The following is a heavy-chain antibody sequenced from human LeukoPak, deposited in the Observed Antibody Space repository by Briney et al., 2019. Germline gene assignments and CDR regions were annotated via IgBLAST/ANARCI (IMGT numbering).Heavy chain of an antibody. D-gene: IGHD5-18*01. Sequence: GGSLRVSCAASGFTFSSYGMHWVRQAPGEGLEWVAHMKPDGTEKYYLDSVKGRFTISRDNAKNSLYLQMNSLRSDDTAVYYCARDAGYGYWVVDYWGQGTLVTVSS. CDR3: ARDAGYGYWVVDY. J-gene: IGHJ4*02. V-gene: IGHV3-7*01. CDR2: MKPDGTEK. CDR1: GFTFSSYG.